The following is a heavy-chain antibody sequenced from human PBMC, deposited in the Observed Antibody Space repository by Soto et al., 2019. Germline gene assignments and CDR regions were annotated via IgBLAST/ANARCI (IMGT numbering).Heavy chain of an antibody. Sequence: PSETLSLTCTVSGGPISSGGYYWSWIRQHPGKGLEWIGYIYYSGLTYYNPSLKSRVTLSVDTSTNQFSVRLNSVTASATAVYYCSPLSVSLSGPYGIHVWGQGTTVTVSS. CDR2: IYYSGLT. D-gene: IGHD2-15*01. J-gene: IGHJ6*02. CDR3: SPLSVSLSGPYGIHV. CDR1: GGPISSGGYY. V-gene: IGHV4-31*08.